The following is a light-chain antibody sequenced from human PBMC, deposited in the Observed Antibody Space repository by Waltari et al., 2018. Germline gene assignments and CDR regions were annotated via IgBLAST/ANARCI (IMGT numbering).Light chain of an antibody. J-gene: IGKJ1*01. CDR2: GAS. CDR1: QSVSSNY. Sequence: EIVLTQSPGTLSLSPGERATLPCRASQSVSSNYLAWYQQKPGQAPRLLIYGASSRATGIPDRFSGSGSGTDFTLTISRLEPEDFAVYYCQQYGSSPPTFGQGTRVETK. V-gene: IGKV3-20*01. CDR3: QQYGSSPPT.